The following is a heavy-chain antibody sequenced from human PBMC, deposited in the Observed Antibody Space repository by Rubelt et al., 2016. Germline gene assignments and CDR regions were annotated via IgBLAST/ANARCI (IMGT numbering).Heavy chain of an antibody. D-gene: IGHD3-10*01. CDR2: IYYSWST. J-gene: IGHJ5*02. CDR1: GGSISSSSYY. Sequence: QVQLQESGPGLVKPSQTLSLTCTVSGGSISSSSYYWGWIRQPPGKGLDWIGSIYYSWSTNYNPSRKVRGTIAAETSKNHFSLKKSSVTAADTAVHYCARLPGWGVPLGWFDPWGQGTLVTVSS. CDR3: ARLPGWGVPLGWFDP. V-gene: IGHV4-39*07.